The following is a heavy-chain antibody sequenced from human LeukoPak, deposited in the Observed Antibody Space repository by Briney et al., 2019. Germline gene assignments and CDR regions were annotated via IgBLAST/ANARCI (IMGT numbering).Heavy chain of an antibody. CDR2: VYYSGST. V-gene: IGHV4-59*08. CDR1: GGSISTYY. Sequence: PSETLSLTCTVSGGSISTYYWSWIRQPPGKGLEWIGYVYYSGSTSYNPSLKSRVIISVDTSKNEFSPNVSSVTAADTAVYYCARHYGYSYGPDYWGQGTLVTVSS. J-gene: IGHJ4*02. D-gene: IGHD5-18*01. CDR3: ARHYGYSYGPDY.